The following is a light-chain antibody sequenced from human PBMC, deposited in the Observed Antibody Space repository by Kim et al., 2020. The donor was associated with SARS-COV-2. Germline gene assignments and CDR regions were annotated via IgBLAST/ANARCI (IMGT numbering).Light chain of an antibody. Sequence: SYELTQPPSVSVAPGQTARITCGGTNIASPSVHWYQQKLGQAPVLVIYFGTARPSGIPELFSASNSGNTATMTISRVEAGDEADYYCQVWDSNRDHYVFGTGTKVTVL. CDR1: NIASPS. V-gene: IGLV3-21*04. CDR2: FGT. CDR3: QVWDSNRDHYV. J-gene: IGLJ1*01.